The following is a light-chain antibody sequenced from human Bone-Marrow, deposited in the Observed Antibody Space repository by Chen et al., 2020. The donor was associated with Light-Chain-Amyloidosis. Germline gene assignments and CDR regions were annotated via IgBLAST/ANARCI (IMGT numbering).Light chain of an antibody. Sequence: SYELTQPPSVSVSPGQTARITCSGDDLPTKYAYWYQQKPGQAPVLVIHRDTERPSGISERFSGSSSGTTATVTIRGVQAEDEADYHCQSADSSGTYEVIFGGGTKLTVL. CDR3: QSADSSGTYEVI. CDR1: DLPTKY. V-gene: IGLV3-25*03. CDR2: RDT. J-gene: IGLJ2*01.